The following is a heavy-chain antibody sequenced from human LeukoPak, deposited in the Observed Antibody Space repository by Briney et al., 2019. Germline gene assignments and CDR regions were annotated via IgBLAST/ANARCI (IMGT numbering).Heavy chain of an antibody. CDR2: MNPNSGNT. CDR3: ARKGVSSHYLDY. J-gene: IGHJ4*02. D-gene: IGHD6-6*01. CDR1: GYTFSNYD. V-gene: IGHV1-8*02. Sequence: GASVKVSCKASGYTFSNYDINSVRQATGQGLEWMGWMNPNSGNTRYAQKVQGRVTMTRNNSINTAYLELSSLTSEDTAVYYCARKGVSSHYLDYWGQGTLVTVSS.